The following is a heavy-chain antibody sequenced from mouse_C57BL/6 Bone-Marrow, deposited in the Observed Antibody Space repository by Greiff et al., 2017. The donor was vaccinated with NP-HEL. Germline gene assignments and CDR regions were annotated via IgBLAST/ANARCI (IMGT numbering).Heavy chain of an antibody. CDR2: IDPYTGDT. J-gene: IGHJ2*01. D-gene: IGHD1-1*01. V-gene: IGHV1-15*01. Sequence: QVQLQQSGAELVRPGASVTLSCKASGYTFTNYDMHWVKQTPVHGLEWIGAIDPYTGDTTYNQKFKGKAILTADKSSSTADMELRSLTSEDSAVYYCTRSVYYGSSYYFGDWGKGTTLTVSS. CDR3: TRSVYYGSSYYFGD. CDR1: GYTFTNYD.